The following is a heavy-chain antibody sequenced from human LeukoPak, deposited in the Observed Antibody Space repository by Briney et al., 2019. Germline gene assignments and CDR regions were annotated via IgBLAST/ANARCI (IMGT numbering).Heavy chain of an antibody. CDR1: GYTFTSYY. Sequence: GASVKVSCKASGYTFTSYYMHWERQAPGQGLEWMGIINPSGGSTSYAQKFQGRVTMTRDTSTSTVYMELSSLRSEDTAVYYCARARLYGDYVAYFDYWGQGTLVTVSS. J-gene: IGHJ4*02. V-gene: IGHV1-46*01. CDR2: INPSGGST. CDR3: ARARLYGDYVAYFDY. D-gene: IGHD4-17*01.